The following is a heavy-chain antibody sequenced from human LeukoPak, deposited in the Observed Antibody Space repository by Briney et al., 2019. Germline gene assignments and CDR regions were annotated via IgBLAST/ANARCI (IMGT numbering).Heavy chain of an antibody. CDR3: AREGAGYYDFWSGYYWPDY. Sequence: TGGSLRLSCAASGFTFSSYGMHWVRQAPGKGLEWVSSISSSSSYIYYADSVKGRFTISRDNAKNSLYLQINSLRAEDTAVYYCAREGAGYYDFWSGYYWPDYWGQGTLVTVSS. J-gene: IGHJ4*02. CDR2: ISSSSSYI. D-gene: IGHD3-3*01. V-gene: IGHV3-21*01. CDR1: GFTFSSYG.